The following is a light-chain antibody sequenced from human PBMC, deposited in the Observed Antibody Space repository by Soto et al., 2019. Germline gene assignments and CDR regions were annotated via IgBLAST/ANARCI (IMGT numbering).Light chain of an antibody. Sequence: QSVLTQPPSASGTPGQRVTISCSGSSSNIGSNYVYWYQQLPGTAPKLLIYRNNQRPSGVPDRFSGFKSGTSASLAISGLRSEDEADYYCAAWDDSLSGRGVFGGGTKLTGL. J-gene: IGLJ3*02. CDR1: SSNIGSNY. V-gene: IGLV1-47*01. CDR2: RNN. CDR3: AAWDDSLSGRGV.